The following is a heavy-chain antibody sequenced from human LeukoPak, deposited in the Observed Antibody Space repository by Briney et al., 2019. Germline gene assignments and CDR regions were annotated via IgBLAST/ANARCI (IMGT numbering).Heavy chain of an antibody. CDR1: GGSLSSYY. D-gene: IGHD5-12*01. Sequence: SETLSLTCTVSGGSLSSYYWSWIRQPAGKGLEWIGRIYTSGSTNYNPSLKSRVTMSVDTSKNQFSLKLSSVTAADTAVYYCARDPVLRNFWYFDLWGRGTLVTVSS. J-gene: IGHJ2*01. CDR2: IYTSGST. CDR3: ARDPVLRNFWYFDL. V-gene: IGHV4-4*07.